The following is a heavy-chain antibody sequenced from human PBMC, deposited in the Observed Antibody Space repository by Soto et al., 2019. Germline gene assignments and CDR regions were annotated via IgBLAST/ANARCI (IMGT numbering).Heavy chain of an antibody. CDR2: ISAYTDNT. D-gene: IGHD1-1*01. CDR3: ARENWNYDYYYGMDV. CDR1: GYPFTTYG. V-gene: IGHV1-18*04. Sequence: ASVKVSCKASGYPFTTYGITWVRQARGQGLEWPGWISAYTDNTNYAQNLQGRVTMTTDTSTSTAYMELRSLRSDDTAVYYCARENWNYDYYYGMDVWGQGTTVTVSS. J-gene: IGHJ6*02.